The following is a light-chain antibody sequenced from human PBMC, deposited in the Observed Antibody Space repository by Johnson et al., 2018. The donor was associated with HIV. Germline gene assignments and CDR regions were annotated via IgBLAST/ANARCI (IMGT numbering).Light chain of an antibody. Sequence: QSVLTQPPSVSAAPGQKVTISCAGSSSNIGNNYVSWYQQLPGTAPKLLIYDTDKRPSGIPDLFSGSKSGTSATLGISGLQTGDETDYYCGTWDNSLSAGVFGSGTKVTVL. J-gene: IGLJ1*01. CDR1: SSNIGNNY. CDR2: DTD. V-gene: IGLV1-51*01. CDR3: GTWDNSLSAGV.